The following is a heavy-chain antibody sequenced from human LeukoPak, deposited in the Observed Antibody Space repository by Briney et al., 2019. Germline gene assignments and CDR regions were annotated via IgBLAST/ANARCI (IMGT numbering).Heavy chain of an antibody. J-gene: IGHJ4*02. D-gene: IGHD6-6*01. V-gene: IGHV3-30-3*01. CDR3: AKELRVFSSSSTDY. Sequence: PGGSLRLSCAASGFTFSSYAMHWVRQAPGKGLEWVAVISYDGSNKYYADSVKGRFTISRDNSKNTLYLQMNSLRAEDTAVYYCAKELRVFSSSSTDYWGQGTLVTVSS. CDR2: ISYDGSNK. CDR1: GFTFSSYA.